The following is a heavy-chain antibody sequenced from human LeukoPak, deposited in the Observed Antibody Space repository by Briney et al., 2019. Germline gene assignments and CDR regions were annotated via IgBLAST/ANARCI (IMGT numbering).Heavy chain of an antibody. Sequence: GGSLRLSCAASGFTFSNAWMTWVRQAPGKGLECVARVKSKSDGGATDYAAAVKGRFTISRDDSKNTLHLQMNSLRAEDTAVYYCARDGGSTGWVDYWGQGTLVTVSS. J-gene: IGHJ4*02. CDR1: GFTFSNAW. CDR2: VKSKSDGGAT. D-gene: IGHD6-19*01. V-gene: IGHV3-15*01. CDR3: ARDGGSTGWVDY.